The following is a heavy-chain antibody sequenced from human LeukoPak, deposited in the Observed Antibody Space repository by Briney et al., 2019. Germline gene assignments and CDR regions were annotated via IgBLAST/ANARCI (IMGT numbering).Heavy chain of an antibody. CDR1: GFTFSSYG. CDR2: ISGSGITT. Sequence: PGGSLRLSCAASGFTFSSYGMHWARQAPGKGPEWVSSISGSGITTNYADSVKGRFTISREYSNNTLYLQMSSLRAEDTAVYYCAKTDIVVVSYYFDYWGQGTLVTVSS. CDR3: AKTDIVVVSYYFDY. J-gene: IGHJ4*02. V-gene: IGHV3-23*01. D-gene: IGHD2-2*01.